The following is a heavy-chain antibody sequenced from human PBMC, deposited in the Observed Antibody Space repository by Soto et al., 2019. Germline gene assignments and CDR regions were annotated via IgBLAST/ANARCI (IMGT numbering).Heavy chain of an antibody. CDR2: ISDGGTT. CDR3: ARHGWMVQGVGSYWFDP. Sequence: SETLSLTCTVSGGSMSGFWGTWIRQPPGKGLEWIAAISDGGTTAYNPALKSRVTISVDTSKKQFSLKLSSVTAADTAVYYCARHGWMVQGVGSYWFDPWGQGTLVTVSS. V-gene: IGHV4-59*01. CDR1: GGSMSGFW. D-gene: IGHD5-12*01. J-gene: IGHJ5*02.